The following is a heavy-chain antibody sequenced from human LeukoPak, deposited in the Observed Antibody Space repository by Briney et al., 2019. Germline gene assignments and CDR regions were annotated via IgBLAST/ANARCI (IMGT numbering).Heavy chain of an antibody. V-gene: IGHV1-2*02. CDR2: INPNSGGT. CDR3: TRGGSLCIGTNCFLNWVDR. D-gene: IGHD2-2*01. Sequence: ASVKVSCKASGYTFTGYYIHWVRQAPGQGLEWMGWINPNSGGTNFAQKFQDRVTVTRDTSISTAYMELRRLRFDDTAIYYCTRGGSLCIGTNCFLNWVDRWGRGTLVTVSS. CDR1: GYTFTGYY. J-gene: IGHJ5*02.